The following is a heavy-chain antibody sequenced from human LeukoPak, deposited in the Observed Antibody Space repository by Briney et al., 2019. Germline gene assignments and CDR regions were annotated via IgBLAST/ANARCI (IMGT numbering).Heavy chain of an antibody. J-gene: IGHJ4*02. Sequence: PGGSLRLSYAASGFTFSSYARSWVRQAPGKGLEWVSAISGSGGSTYYADSVKGRFTISRDNSKNTLYLQMNSLRAEDTAVYYCAKALNWNYSQFDYWGQGTLVTVSS. CDR3: AKALNWNYSQFDY. CDR1: GFTFSSYA. D-gene: IGHD1-7*01. V-gene: IGHV3-23*01. CDR2: ISGSGGST.